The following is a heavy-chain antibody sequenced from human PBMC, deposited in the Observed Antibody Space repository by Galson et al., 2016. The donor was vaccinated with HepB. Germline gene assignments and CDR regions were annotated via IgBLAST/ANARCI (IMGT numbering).Heavy chain of an antibody. V-gene: IGHV6-1*01. J-gene: IGHJ4*02. D-gene: IGHD6-6*01. CDR3: ARDVGSTLAARSFDY. Sequence: CAISGDSASSNTAAWNWIRQSPSRGLEWLGRTYFRSKWYNDYTMSVKSRIIISPDTSKNQFSLQLNSATPEDTAVYYCARDVGSTLAARSFDYWGQGTLVPVTS. CDR2: TYFRSKWYN. CDR1: GDSASSNTAA.